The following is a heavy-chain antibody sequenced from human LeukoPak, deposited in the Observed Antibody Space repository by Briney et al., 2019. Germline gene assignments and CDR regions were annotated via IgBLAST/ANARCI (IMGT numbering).Heavy chain of an antibody. V-gene: IGHV3-30*03. CDR2: ISFDGSNK. Sequence: GGSLRLSCAASRFTFSSHGMHWVRQAPGKGLEWVAVISFDGSNKFYGDSVKGRFTISRDNSKNTLYLQMNSLRVEDTAVYYCARGSSSVTLPGDWGQGTLVTVSS. CDR1: RFTFSSHG. J-gene: IGHJ4*02. D-gene: IGHD2-2*01. CDR3: ARGSSSVTLPGD.